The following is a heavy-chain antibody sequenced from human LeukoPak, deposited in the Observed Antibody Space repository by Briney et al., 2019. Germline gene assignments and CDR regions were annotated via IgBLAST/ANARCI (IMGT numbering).Heavy chain of an antibody. V-gene: IGHV4-4*09. CDR3: AKGSHYYYYYMDV. J-gene: IGHJ6*03. CDR1: GGSISSYY. Sequence: SETLSLTCTVSGGSISSYYWSWIRQPPGKGLEWIGYIYTSGSTNYNPSLKSRVPISVDTSKNQFSLKLSSVTAADTAVYYCAKGSHYYYYYMDVWGKGTTVTVSS. CDR2: IYTSGST.